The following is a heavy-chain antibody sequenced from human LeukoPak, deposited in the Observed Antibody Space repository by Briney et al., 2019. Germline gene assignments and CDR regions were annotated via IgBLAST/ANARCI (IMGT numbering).Heavy chain of an antibody. V-gene: IGHV1-46*01. CDR1: GYTFTRYK. Sequence: ASVKVSCKASGYTFTRYKVHWVRQAPGQGLEWMGIINPSGGSTSYAQKFQGRVTMTRDTSISTAYMELSRLRSDDTAVYYCARRGSYFGDVLTYWGQGTLVTVSS. J-gene: IGHJ4*02. CDR2: INPSGGST. CDR3: ARRGSYFGDVLTY. D-gene: IGHD1-26*01.